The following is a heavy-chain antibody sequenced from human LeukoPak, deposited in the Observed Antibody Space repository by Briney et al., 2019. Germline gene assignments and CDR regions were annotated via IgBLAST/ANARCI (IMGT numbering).Heavy chain of an antibody. D-gene: IGHD6-19*01. Sequence: SETLSLTCTVSGGSISSGSYYWSWIRQPAGKGLEWIGRIYTSGSTNYNPSLKSRVTISVDTSKNQFSLKLSSVTAADTAVYYCAREIRSSGWNNWFDPWAREPWSPSPQ. CDR3: AREIRSSGWNNWFDP. J-gene: IGHJ5*02. V-gene: IGHV4-61*02. CDR1: GGSISSGSYY. CDR2: IYTSGST.